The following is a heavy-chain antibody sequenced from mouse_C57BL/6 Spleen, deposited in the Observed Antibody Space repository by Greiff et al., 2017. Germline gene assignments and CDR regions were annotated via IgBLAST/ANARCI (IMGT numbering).Heavy chain of an antibody. CDR1: GFTFSDYG. CDR3: ARGGLRFGYYAMDY. V-gene: IGHV5-17*01. CDR2: ISSGSSTI. Sequence: VQLKESGGGLVKPGGSLKLSCAASGFTFSDYGMHWVRQAPEKGLEWVAYISSGSSTIYYADTVKGRFTISRDNAKNTLFLQMTSLRSEDTAMYYCARGGLRFGYYAMDYWGQGTSVTVSS. J-gene: IGHJ4*01. D-gene: IGHD2-4*01.